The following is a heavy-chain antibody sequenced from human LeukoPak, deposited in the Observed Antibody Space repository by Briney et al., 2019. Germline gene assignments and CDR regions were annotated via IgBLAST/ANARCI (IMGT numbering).Heavy chain of an antibody. J-gene: IGHJ6*02. CDR3: ARWGAETYGMDV. V-gene: IGHV3-74*01. CDR2: INSDGSST. CDR1: GFTFSSYW. Sequence: GGSLRLSCAASGFTFSSYWMHWVRQAPGKGLVWVSRINSDGSSTSYADSVKGRFTISRDNAKNTLYLQMNSLRAEDTAVYYCARWGAETYGMDVWGQGTTVTASS. D-gene: IGHD3-16*01.